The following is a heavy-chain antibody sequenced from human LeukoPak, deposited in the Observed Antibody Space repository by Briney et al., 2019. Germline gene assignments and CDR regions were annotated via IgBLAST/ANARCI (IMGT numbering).Heavy chain of an antibody. CDR1: GFTFSSYW. J-gene: IGHJ1*01. V-gene: IGHV3-7*01. D-gene: IGHD2-2*01. Sequence: GGSLRLSCAASGFTFSSYWMSWVRQAPGKGLEWVANIKQDGSDKYYEDSVKGRFTISRDNAKNSLYLQMNSLRAEDTAVYYCATYSSSNGREFQYWGQGTLVTVSS. CDR2: IKQDGSDK. CDR3: ATYSSSNGREFQY.